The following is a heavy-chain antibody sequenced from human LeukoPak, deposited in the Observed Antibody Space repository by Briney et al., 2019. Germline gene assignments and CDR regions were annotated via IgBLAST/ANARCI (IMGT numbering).Heavy chain of an antibody. V-gene: IGHV5-51*01. Sequence: GESLKISCKGSGYSFTSYWIGWVRQMPGKGLEWMGTIYPDDSDTRYSPSFQGQVTISADRSITTAYLQWSSLNASDTAMYYCARHLGLRTLDYWGQGTLVTVSS. D-gene: IGHD3/OR15-3a*01. J-gene: IGHJ4*02. CDR3: ARHLGLRTLDY. CDR2: IYPDDSDT. CDR1: GYSFTSYW.